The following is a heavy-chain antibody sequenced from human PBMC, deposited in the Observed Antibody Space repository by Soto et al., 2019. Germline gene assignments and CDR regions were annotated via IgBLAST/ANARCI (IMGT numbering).Heavy chain of an antibody. CDR1: GYTFTSYY. Sequence: ASVKVSCKASGYTFTSYYMHWVRQAPGQGLEWMGIINPSGGSTSYAQKFQGRVTMTRDTSTSTVYMEPSSLRSEDTAVYYCASADYYDSSGRSSFDIWGQGTMVTVS. J-gene: IGHJ3*02. CDR3: ASADYYDSSGRSSFDI. D-gene: IGHD3-22*01. V-gene: IGHV1-46*01. CDR2: INPSGGST.